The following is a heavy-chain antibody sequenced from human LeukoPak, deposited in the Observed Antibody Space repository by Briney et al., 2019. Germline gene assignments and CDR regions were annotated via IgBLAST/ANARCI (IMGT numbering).Heavy chain of an antibody. CDR2: ISLTGLT. V-gene: IGHV4-4*02. J-gene: IGHJ4*02. CDR3: SRENGAFSPFGY. Sequence: SETLSLTCGVSGGSISNTNWWSWVRQPPGQGLEWIGEISLTGLTHYNPSLESRVTVSLDKSKNQLSLNLTSVTAADTAVYYCSRENGAFSPFGYWGQGALVTVLS. D-gene: IGHD2-8*01. CDR1: GGSISNTNW.